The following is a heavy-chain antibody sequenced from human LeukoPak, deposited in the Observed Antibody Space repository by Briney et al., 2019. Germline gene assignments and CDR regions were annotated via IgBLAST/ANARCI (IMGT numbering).Heavy chain of an antibody. CDR3: ARDREGYCSGGSCRWFDP. D-gene: IGHD2-15*01. J-gene: IGHJ5*02. V-gene: IGHV3-21*01. Sequence: GGSLRLSCAASGFTFSSYSMNWVRQAPGKGLVWVSSISSSSSYIYYADSVKGRFTISRDNAKNSLYLQMNSLRAEDTAVYYCARDREGYCSGGSCRWFDPWGQGTLVTVSS. CDR2: ISSSSSYI. CDR1: GFTFSSYS.